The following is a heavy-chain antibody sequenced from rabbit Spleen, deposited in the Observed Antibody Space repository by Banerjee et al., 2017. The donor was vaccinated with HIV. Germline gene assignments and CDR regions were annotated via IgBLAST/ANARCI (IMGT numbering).Heavy chain of an antibody. D-gene: IGHD1-1*01. V-gene: IGHV1S7*01. J-gene: IGHJ4*01. CDR3: ARSGTTGSNYLRTYYFDL. CDR1: GFDFSSYY. CDR2: IDPVFGSA. Sequence: QLKESGGGLVQPGGSLKLSCKASGFDFSSYYMSWVRQAPGKGLEWIGYIDPVFGSAYYASWVNGRFTISSHNAQNTLYLQLNSLTAADTATYFCARSGTTGSNYLRTYYFDLWGQGTLVTVS.